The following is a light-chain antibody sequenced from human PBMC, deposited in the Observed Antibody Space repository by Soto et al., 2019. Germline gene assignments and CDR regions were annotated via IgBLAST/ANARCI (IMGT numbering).Light chain of an antibody. CDR3: QQYDSWPPLT. V-gene: IGKV3-15*01. CDR1: QSVSSN. J-gene: IGKJ4*01. Sequence: EIVMTQSPATLSVSPGERATLSCRASQSVSSNLAWYQQKPGQAPRLLIYGASTSATGIPARFSGSGSDTELTLTISSLQSEDVAVYYCQQYDSWPPLTFGGGTKVDIK. CDR2: GAS.